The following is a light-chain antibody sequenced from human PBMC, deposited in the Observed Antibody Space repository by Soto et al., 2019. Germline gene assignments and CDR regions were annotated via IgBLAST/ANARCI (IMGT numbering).Light chain of an antibody. CDR1: SSDVGSYNL. Sequence: QSALTQPASVSGSPGQSISISCTGISSDVGSYNLVAWYQQHPGKAPKLMIYEGSERPSGVSHRFSGSKSGNTASLTISGLRAEDEADYYCCSYAGSSTLVFGGGTQLTVL. V-gene: IGLV2-23*01. CDR2: EGS. J-gene: IGLJ3*02. CDR3: CSYAGSSTLV.